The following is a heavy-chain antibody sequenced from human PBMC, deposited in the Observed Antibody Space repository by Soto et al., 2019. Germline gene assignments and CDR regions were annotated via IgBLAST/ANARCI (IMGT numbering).Heavy chain of an antibody. CDR3: AREPRFEA. CDR2: ISYDGSNK. CDR1: VFTFSSYA. J-gene: IGHJ5*02. V-gene: IGHV3-30-3*01. Sequence: VGSLRLSCASSVFTFSSYATHCVRQAPGKWLEWVAVISYDGSNKYYADSVKGRLTISRDNSKNTLYLQMNSLRAEDTAVYYCAREPRFEAWGQGTLVIVSS. D-gene: IGHD3-3*01.